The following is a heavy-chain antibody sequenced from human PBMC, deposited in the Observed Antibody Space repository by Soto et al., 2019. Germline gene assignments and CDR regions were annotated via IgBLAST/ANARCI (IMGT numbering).Heavy chain of an antibody. CDR3: ARHLPYCGGDCYSLDY. V-gene: IGHV4-59*08. D-gene: IGHD2-21*02. Sequence: SETLSLTCTVSGGSISSYYWSWIRQPPGKGLEWIGYIYYSASTNYSPSLKSRVTISVDTSKNQFSLNLSSVTAADTAVYYCARHLPYCGGDCYSLDYWGQRTLVTVS. CDR1: GGSISSYY. CDR2: IYYSAST. J-gene: IGHJ4*02.